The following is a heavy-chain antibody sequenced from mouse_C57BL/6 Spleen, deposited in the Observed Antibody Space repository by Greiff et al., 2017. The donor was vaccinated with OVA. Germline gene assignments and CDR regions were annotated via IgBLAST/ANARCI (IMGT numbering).Heavy chain of an antibody. CDR2: IDPSDSYT. Sequence: QVQLQQPGAELVRPGTSVKLSCKASGYTFTSYWMHWVKQRPGQGLEWIGVIDPSDSYTNYNQKFKGKATLTVDTSSSTAYMQLSSLTSEDSAVYYCARLTTVGYFDVWGTGTTVTVSS. J-gene: IGHJ1*03. D-gene: IGHD1-1*01. CDR3: ARLTTVGYFDV. V-gene: IGHV1-59*01. CDR1: GYTFTSYW.